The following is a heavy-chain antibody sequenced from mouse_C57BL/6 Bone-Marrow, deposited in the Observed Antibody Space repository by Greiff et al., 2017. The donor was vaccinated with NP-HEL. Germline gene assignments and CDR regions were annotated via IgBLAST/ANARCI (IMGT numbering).Heavy chain of an antibody. CDR2: ISSGSSTI. V-gene: IGHV5-17*01. J-gene: IGHJ4*01. D-gene: IGHD1-1*01. Sequence: DVKLVESGGGLVKPGGSLKLSCAASGFTFSGYGMHWVRQAPEQGLEWVAYISSGSSTIYYADTVKGRFTISRDNATTTLFLQLTSLRSADTAMYYCARDSYGSSYNAMDYGGQGTSVTVSA. CDR1: GFTFSGYG. CDR3: ARDSYGSSYNAMDY.